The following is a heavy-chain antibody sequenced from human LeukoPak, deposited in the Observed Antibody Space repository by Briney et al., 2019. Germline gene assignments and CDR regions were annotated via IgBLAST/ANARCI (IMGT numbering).Heavy chain of an antibody. CDR2: INPNSGGT. V-gene: IGHV1-2*04. Sequence: ASVKVSCKASGYTFTGYYMHWVRQAPGQGLKWMGWINPNSGGTNYAQKFQGWVTMTRDTSISTAYMELSRLRSDDTAVYYCAREDSGYDRGFDYWGQGTLVTVSS. J-gene: IGHJ4*02. CDR3: AREDSGYDRGFDY. D-gene: IGHD5-12*01. CDR1: GYTFTGYY.